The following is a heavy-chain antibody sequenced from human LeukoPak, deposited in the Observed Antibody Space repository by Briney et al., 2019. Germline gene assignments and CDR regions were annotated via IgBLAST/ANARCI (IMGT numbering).Heavy chain of an antibody. Sequence: SETLSLTCTVSGGSISSYYWSWIRQPPGKGLEWIGYIYYSGSTNYDPSLKSRVTISVDTSKKQFSLKLSSVTAADTAVYYCARVPYYYGSGSYNLGWFDPWGQGTLVTVSS. CDR2: IYYSGST. V-gene: IGHV4-59*01. D-gene: IGHD3-10*01. J-gene: IGHJ5*02. CDR1: GGSISSYY. CDR3: ARVPYYYGSGSYNLGWFDP.